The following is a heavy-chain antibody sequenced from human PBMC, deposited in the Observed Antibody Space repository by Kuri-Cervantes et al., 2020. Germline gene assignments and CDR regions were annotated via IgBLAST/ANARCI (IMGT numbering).Heavy chain of an antibody. CDR2: IYHSGST. V-gene: IGHV4-38-2*01. Sequence: SETLSLTCAVSGYSISSGYYWGWIRQPPGKGLEWIGSIYHSGSTYYNPSLKSRVTISVDTSKNQFSLKLSSVTAADTAVYYRARGELNSRRAFDIWGQGTMVTVSS. J-gene: IGHJ3*02. CDR3: ARGELNSRRAFDI. D-gene: IGHD1-7*01. CDR1: GYSISSGYY.